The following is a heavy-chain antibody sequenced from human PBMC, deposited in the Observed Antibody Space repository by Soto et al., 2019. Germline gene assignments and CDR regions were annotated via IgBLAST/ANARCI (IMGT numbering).Heavy chain of an antibody. CDR3: ARAGIAAAGTQPPGFDP. J-gene: IGHJ5*02. CDR1: GFTFSSYS. Sequence: GGSLRLSCAASGFTFSSYSMNWVRQAPGKGLEWVSSISSSSSYIYYADSVKGRFTISRDNAKNSLYLQMNSLRAEDTAVYYCARAGIAAAGTQPPGFDPWGQGTLVTVSS. V-gene: IGHV3-21*01. CDR2: ISSSSSYI. D-gene: IGHD6-13*01.